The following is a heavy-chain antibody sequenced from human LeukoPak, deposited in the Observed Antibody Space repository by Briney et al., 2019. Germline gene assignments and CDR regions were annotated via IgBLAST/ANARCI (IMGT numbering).Heavy chain of an antibody. V-gene: IGHV5-51*01. J-gene: IGHJ1*01. CDR2: IYPGDSDT. Sequence: GESLKISCKGSGYIFTSYWIGWVRQMPGKGLEWMGIIYPGDSDTRYSPSFQGQVTISADKSISTAYLQWSSLKASDTAMYYCARNYDSSGYYFQHWGQGTLVTVSS. CDR3: ARNYDSSGYYFQH. CDR1: GYIFTSYW. D-gene: IGHD3-22*01.